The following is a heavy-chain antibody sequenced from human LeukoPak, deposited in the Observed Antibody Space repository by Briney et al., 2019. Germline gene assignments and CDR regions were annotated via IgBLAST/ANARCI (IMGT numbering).Heavy chain of an antibody. CDR1: GGSISSSSYY. V-gene: IGHV4-39*01. CDR3: ATQEYYYYYYMDV. CDR2: IYYSGST. Sequence: SETLSLTCTVSGGSISSSSYYWGWIRQPPGKGLEWIGSIYYSGSTYYNPSLKSRVTISVDTSKNQFSLKLSSVTAADTAVYYCATQEYYYYYYMDVWGKGTTVTVSS. J-gene: IGHJ6*03.